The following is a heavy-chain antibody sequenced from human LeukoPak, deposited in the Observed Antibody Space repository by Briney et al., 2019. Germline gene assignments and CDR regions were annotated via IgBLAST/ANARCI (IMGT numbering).Heavy chain of an antibody. CDR3: AREWPYGGYADDIDY. J-gene: IGHJ4*02. V-gene: IGHV1-2*02. Sequence: ASVKVSCKASGYTFTGYYMHWVRQAPGQGLEWMGWINPNSGGTNYAQKFQGRVTMTRDTSISTAYMELSRLRSDDAAVYYCAREWPYGGYADDIDYWGQGTLVTVSS. D-gene: IGHD4-17*01. CDR1: GYTFTGYY. CDR2: INPNSGGT.